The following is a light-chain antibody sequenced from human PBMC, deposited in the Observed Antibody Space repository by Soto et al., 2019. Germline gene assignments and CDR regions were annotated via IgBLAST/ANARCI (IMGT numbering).Light chain of an antibody. Sequence: QSALTQPRSVSGSPGQSVTISCAGSSSDVGTYNYVSWYQQHPGKAPQLIIYDVIQRPSGVPDRFSGSKSDNTASLTISGLQAEDEADYYCCSYAGRYIYVFGTGTKVTVL. CDR3: CSYAGRYIYV. J-gene: IGLJ1*01. CDR2: DVI. V-gene: IGLV2-11*01. CDR1: SSDVGTYNY.